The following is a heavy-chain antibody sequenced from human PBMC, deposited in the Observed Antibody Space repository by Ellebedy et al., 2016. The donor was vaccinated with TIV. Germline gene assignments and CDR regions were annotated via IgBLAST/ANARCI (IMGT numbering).Heavy chain of an antibody. Sequence: ASVKVSCKASGYNFLSNGITWVRQAPGQGLEWMGWINAHTGNTHYAQTFQGRFTMTRDTPTATAYMELTSLTSDDTAVYYCARYNDFLAGSTMYYFDYWGQGTPVIVSP. J-gene: IGHJ4*02. V-gene: IGHV1-18*01. CDR2: INAHTGNT. CDR3: ARYNDFLAGSTMYYFDY. CDR1: GYNFLSNG. D-gene: IGHD3-9*01.